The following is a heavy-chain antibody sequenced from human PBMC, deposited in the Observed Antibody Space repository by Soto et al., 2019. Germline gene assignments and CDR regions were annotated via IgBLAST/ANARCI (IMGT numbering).Heavy chain of an antibody. J-gene: IGHJ4*02. D-gene: IGHD1-7*01. Sequence: VQLQESGPGLVKRSGTLSLTCAVSGGSFPSNNWWTWVRQPPGQGLEWIGEIYRTGSTNYNQSVKNRVTISLDKSENQFSLKVTSLTAADTAVYYCASRDPGTSVDYWGQGTLVTVSS. CDR1: GGSFPSNNW. CDR2: IYRTGST. CDR3: ASRDPGTSVDY. V-gene: IGHV4-4*02.